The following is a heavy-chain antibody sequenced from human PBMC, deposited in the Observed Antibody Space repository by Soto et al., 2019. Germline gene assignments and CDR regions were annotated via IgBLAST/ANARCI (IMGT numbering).Heavy chain of an antibody. CDR2: ISGSGDSA. J-gene: IGHJ4*02. D-gene: IGHD6-19*01. CDR1: VFIFRDYA. V-gene: IGHV3-23*01. CDR3: GKERRGSGWSVCNF. Sequence: WWSLRLSCSASVFIFRDYAMNWCRQAPGKGLEWVSDISGSGDSARYADSVKGRFTISRDNSRNTLYLQINSLRVDDTAVYYCGKERRGSGWSVCNFWGQGTLVTVSS.